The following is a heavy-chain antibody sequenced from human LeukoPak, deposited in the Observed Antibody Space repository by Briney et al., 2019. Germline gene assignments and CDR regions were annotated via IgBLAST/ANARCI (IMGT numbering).Heavy chain of an antibody. V-gene: IGHV3-30*18. D-gene: IGHD6-19*01. CDR3: AKEGVIGAVAGTGYFDY. Sequence: PGRSLRLSCAASGFTFSSYGMHWVRQAPGKGLEWVAVISYDGSNKYYADSVKGRFTISRDNSKNTLYLQMNSLRAEDTAVYYRAKEGVIGAVAGTGYFDYWGQGTLVTVSS. CDR1: GFTFSSYG. J-gene: IGHJ4*02. CDR2: ISYDGSNK.